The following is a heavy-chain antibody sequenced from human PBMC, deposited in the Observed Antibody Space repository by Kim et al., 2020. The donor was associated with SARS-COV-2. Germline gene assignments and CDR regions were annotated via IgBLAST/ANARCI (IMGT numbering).Heavy chain of an antibody. J-gene: IGHJ4*02. CDR3: ARGAGDAVTTNY. Sequence: GGSLRLSCAASGFTFSSYSMNWVRQAPGKGLEWVSSISSSSSYIYYADSVKGRFTISRDKAKNSLYLQMNSLRAEDTAVYYCARGAGDAVTTNYWGQGTLVTVSS. CDR1: GFTFSSYS. V-gene: IGHV3-21*01. CDR2: ISSSSSYI. D-gene: IGHD4-17*01.